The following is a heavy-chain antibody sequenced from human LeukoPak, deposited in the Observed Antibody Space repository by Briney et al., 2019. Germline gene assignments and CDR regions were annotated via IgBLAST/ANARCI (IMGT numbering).Heavy chain of an antibody. J-gene: IGHJ4*02. Sequence: GGSLRLSCAASGFTFDDYGMSWVRQAPGEGLEWVSGVNWNGGSTGYADSVKGRFTISRDNAKNSLYLQKNSLRAEDTALYYCARDRSKTTVITPVGAKFDYWGQGTLVTVSS. V-gene: IGHV3-20*04. CDR1: GFTFDDYG. CDR2: VNWNGGST. D-gene: IGHD4-23*01. CDR3: ARDRSKTTVITPVGAKFDY.